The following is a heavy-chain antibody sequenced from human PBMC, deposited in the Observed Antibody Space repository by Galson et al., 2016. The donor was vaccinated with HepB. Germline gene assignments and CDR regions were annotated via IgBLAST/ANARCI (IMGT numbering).Heavy chain of an antibody. Sequence: SLRLSCAASGFTFSNYVMNWVRQAPGKGPEWVSAIRGSDGSTYSADSVKGRFTISRDNSKNTLYLQMNSLRVEDTAVYYCAKDGPRLRYFDWLLRYFDYWGQGTLVTVSS. CDR3: AKDGPRLRYFDWLLRYFDY. D-gene: IGHD3-9*01. J-gene: IGHJ4*02. CDR1: GFTFSNYV. V-gene: IGHV3-23*01. CDR2: IRGSDGST.